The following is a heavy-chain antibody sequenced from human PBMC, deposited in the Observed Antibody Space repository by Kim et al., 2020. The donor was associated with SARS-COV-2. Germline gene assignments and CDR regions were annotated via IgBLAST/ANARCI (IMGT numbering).Heavy chain of an antibody. Sequence: GGSLRLSCAASGFTFSSYGMHWVRQAPGKGLEWVAVIWYDGSNKYYADSVKGRFPISRDNSKNTLYLQMNSLRAEDTAVYYCARGDLEWLFHYWGQGTLVTVSS. CDR1: GFTFSSYG. J-gene: IGHJ4*02. CDR3: ARGDLEWLFHY. CDR2: IWYDGSNK. V-gene: IGHV3-33*08. D-gene: IGHD3-3*01.